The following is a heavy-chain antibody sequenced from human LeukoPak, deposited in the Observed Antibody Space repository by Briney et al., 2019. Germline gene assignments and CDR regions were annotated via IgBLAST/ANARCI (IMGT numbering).Heavy chain of an antibody. J-gene: IGHJ4*02. D-gene: IGHD3-22*01. V-gene: IGHV3-30*18. CDR1: GFTFSNYG. CDR3: AKGDSSGYYSHFDY. CDR2: ISYHGSNQ. Sequence: GGSLRLSCAASGFTFSNYGMHWVRQTPGKGLEWVAVISYHGSNQYYIDSVKGRFTISRDNSKNTLYLQMNSLRAEDTALYYCAKGDSSGYYSHFDYWGQGTLVTVSS.